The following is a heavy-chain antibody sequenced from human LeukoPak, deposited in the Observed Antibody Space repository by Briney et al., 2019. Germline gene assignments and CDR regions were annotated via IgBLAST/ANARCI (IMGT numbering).Heavy chain of an antibody. D-gene: IGHD3-16*02. CDR3: ARDYRRTYGLDV. CDR1: GFTFSTYA. V-gene: IGHV3-23*01. Sequence: GGSLRLSCAASGFTFSTYAVNWVRQAPGKGLEWVSTISGSGDSTYYADSVKGRFTISRDNSKDTLYLQMSSVRVDDTAVYYCARDYRRTYGLDVWGQGTTVTVSS. CDR2: ISGSGDST. J-gene: IGHJ6*02.